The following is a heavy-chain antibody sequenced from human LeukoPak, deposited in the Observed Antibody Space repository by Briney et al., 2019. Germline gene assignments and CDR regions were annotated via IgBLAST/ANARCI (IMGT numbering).Heavy chain of an antibody. CDR1: GFTFSSYG. CDR3: AKARCGSTTCLMDN. V-gene: IGHV3-30*18. D-gene: IGHD2-2*01. CDR2: ISYDGSNK. Sequence: GGSLRLSCAASGFTFSSYGVHWVRQAPGKGPEWVAVISYDGSNKYYTDSVKGRFTISRDNSKNTLYLQMNSLRVEDTAVYYCAKARCGSTTCLMDNWGRGTLVTVSS. J-gene: IGHJ4*02.